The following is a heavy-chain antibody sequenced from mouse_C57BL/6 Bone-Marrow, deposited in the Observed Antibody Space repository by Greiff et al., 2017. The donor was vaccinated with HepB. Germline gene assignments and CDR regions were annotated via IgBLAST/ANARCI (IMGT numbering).Heavy chain of an antibody. V-gene: IGHV14-1*01. D-gene: IGHD1-1*01. CDR2: IDPEDGDT. Sequence: EVQLQQSGAELVRPGASVKLSCTASGFNIKDYYMHWVKQRPEQGLEWIGRIDPEDGDTEYAPKFQGKATMTADTSSNTAYLQLSSLTSEDTAVYYCTTLITTVVADYAMDYWGQGTSVTVSS. J-gene: IGHJ4*01. CDR1: GFNIKDYY. CDR3: TTLITTVVADYAMDY.